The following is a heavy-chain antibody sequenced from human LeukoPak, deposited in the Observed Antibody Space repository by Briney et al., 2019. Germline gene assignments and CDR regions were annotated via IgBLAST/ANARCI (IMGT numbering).Heavy chain of an antibody. D-gene: IGHD2-21*01. J-gene: IGHJ5*02. CDR3: AKTVAGWFYD. V-gene: IGHV3-43D*03. Sequence: GGSLRLSCAASGFIFDDYAMRWVRQAPGRGLEWVSLISWDGADTDYADSVKGRFTISRDNSKNSLYLQMNSLRPEDTALYYCAKTVAGWFYDWGQGTLVTVSS. CDR1: GFIFDDYA. CDR2: ISWDGADT.